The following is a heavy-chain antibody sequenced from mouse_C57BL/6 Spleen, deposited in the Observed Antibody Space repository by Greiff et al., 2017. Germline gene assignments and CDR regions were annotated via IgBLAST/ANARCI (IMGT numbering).Heavy chain of an antibody. D-gene: IGHD1-1*01. CDR3: ANYYGSSPWFAY. CDR1: GYTFTDYN. Sequence: EVQLQHSGPELVKPGASVKMSCKASGYTFTDYNMHWVKQSHGKSLEWIGYINPNNGGTSYNQKFKGKATLTVNKSSSTAYMELRSLTSEDSAVYYCANYYGSSPWFAYWGQGTLVTVSA. J-gene: IGHJ3*01. V-gene: IGHV1-22*01. CDR2: INPNNGGT.